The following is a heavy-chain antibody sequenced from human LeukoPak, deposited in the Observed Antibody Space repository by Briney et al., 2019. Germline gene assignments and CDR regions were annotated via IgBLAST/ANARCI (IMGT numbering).Heavy chain of an antibody. CDR1: GYTFTSYD. Sequence: ASVKVSCKASGYTFTSYDINWVRQATGQGLEWMGWMNPNSGNTGYAQKFQGRVTMTRNTPISTAYMELSSLRSEDTAVYYCARGGILGGDFWSGYYSYYYYGMDVWGQGTTVTVSS. CDR2: MNPNSGNT. V-gene: IGHV1-8*01. CDR3: ARGGILGGDFWSGYYSYYYYGMDV. D-gene: IGHD3-3*01. J-gene: IGHJ6*02.